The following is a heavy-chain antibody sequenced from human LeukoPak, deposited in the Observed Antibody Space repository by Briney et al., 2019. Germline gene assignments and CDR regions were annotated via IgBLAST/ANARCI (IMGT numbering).Heavy chain of an antibody. CDR3: SRSLDY. V-gene: IGHV3-7*01. CDR1: GFTFANYW. Sequence: PGGSLRLSCAASGFTFANYWMDWVRQAPGKGLEWVANINQDGSEKFYVDSVKGRFTISRDNAKNSVYLQMNHLRAEDTAVYYCSRSLDYLGQGTLVTVSS. J-gene: IGHJ4*02. CDR2: INQDGSEK.